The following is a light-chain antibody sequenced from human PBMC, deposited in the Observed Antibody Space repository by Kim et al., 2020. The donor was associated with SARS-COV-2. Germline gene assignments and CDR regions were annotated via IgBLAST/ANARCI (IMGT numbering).Light chain of an antibody. J-gene: IGLJ3*02. Sequence: RVNISCTGGSSNIGAGYDVHWYQQLPGTDAKLLIYGNANRPSGVSDRFSGSESGTSASLAITGLQDEDEAVYYCQSYDSSMSVWLFGGGTQLTVL. CDR2: GNA. CDR3: QSYDSSMSVWL. CDR1: SSNIGAGYD. V-gene: IGLV1-40*01.